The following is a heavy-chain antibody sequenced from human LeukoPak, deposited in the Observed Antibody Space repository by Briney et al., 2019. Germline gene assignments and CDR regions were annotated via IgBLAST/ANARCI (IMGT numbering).Heavy chain of an antibody. CDR2: INPIFGTD. J-gene: IGHJ5*02. CDR1: GGTFSSHF. Sequence: SVKVSCKASGGTFSSHFISWVRQAPGQGLEWMGGINPIFGTDHYAQKFQDRVTITADISTNTVYMEPSNLRSEDTAMYYCARDEEGDCGGDCYNWFAPWGQGTLVTVSS. D-gene: IGHD2-21*02. V-gene: IGHV1-69*06. CDR3: ARDEEGDCGGDCYNWFAP.